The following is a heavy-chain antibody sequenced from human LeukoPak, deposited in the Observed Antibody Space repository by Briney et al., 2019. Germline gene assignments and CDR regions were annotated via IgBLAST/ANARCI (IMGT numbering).Heavy chain of an antibody. J-gene: IGHJ4*02. CDR1: GFTFSSYA. CDR2: ISGSGGST. D-gene: IGHD7-27*01. CDR3: AKADRILTGDAYFDY. V-gene: IGHV3-23*01. Sequence: PGGSLRLSCAASGFTFSSYAMSWVRQAPGKGLGWVSAISGSGGSTYYADSVKGRFTISRDNSKNTLYLQMNSLRAEDTAVYYCAKADRILTGDAYFDYWGQGTLVTVSS.